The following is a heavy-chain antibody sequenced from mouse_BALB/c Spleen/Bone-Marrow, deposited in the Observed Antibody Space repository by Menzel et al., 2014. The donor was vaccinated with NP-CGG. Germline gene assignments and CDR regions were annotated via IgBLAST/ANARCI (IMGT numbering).Heavy chain of an antibody. CDR3: NGNYYAMDY. V-gene: IGHV14-4*02. CDR1: GFNIKDYY. Sequence: EVQLQQSGVELVWSGASVKLSCTASGFNIKDYYMHWVKQRPEQGLEWIGWIDPENGDTEYAPKFQGKATMTADTSSNTAYLQLSSLTSEDTAVYYCNGNYYAMDYWGQGTSVTVSS. CDR2: IDPENGDT. D-gene: IGHD2-1*01. J-gene: IGHJ4*01.